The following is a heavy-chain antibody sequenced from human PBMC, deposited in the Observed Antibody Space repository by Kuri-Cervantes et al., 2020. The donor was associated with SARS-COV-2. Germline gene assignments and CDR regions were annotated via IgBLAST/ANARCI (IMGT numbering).Heavy chain of an antibody. CDR1: GFTFDDYA. J-gene: IGHJ4*02. CDR2: IKQDGSEK. V-gene: IGHV3-7*01. CDR3: ARDFNPLDY. Sequence: GGSLRLSCAASGFTFDDYAMHWVRQAPGKGLEWVANIKQDGSEKYYVDSVKGRFTISRDNAKNSLYLQMNSLRAEDTAVYYCARDFNPLDYWGQGTLVTVSS.